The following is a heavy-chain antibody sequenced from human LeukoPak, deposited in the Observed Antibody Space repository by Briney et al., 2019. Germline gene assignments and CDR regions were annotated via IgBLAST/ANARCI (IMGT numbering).Heavy chain of an antibody. D-gene: IGHD3-22*01. J-gene: IGHJ4*02. Sequence: AASVKVPCKASGYTFTTYYLHWVRQAPGQGLEWMGVINPSGGSTSYAQKFQGRVTMTRDTSTGTVYMELSSLRSEDTAVYYCARTLRDSSVGDPGYWGQGTLVTVSS. CDR1: GYTFTTYY. V-gene: IGHV1-46*01. CDR3: ARTLRDSSVGDPGY. CDR2: INPSGGST.